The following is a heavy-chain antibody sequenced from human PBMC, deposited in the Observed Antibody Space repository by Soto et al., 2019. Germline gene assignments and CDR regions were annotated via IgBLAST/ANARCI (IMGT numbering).Heavy chain of an antibody. D-gene: IGHD2-2*01. J-gene: IGHJ6*03. CDR3: ARERIRGVVPAAMPGYYYYYYMDV. CDR2: IKQDGSEK. Sequence: GGSLRLSCAASGFTFSSYWMSWVRQAPGKGLEWVANIKQDGSEKYYVDSVKGRFTISRDNAKNSLYLQMNSLRAEDTAVYYCARERIRGVVPAAMPGYYYYYYMDVWGKGTTVTVSS. CDR1: GFTFSSYW. V-gene: IGHV3-7*01.